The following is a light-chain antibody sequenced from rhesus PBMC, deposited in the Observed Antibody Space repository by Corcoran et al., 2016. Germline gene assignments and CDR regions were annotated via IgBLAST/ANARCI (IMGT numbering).Light chain of an antibody. CDR2: KAS. CDR3: QHGNSTPFT. V-gene: IGKV1-74*01. Sequence: DIQLTQSPSSLSASAGDRVTITCRASENVNNYLNWYQQRPGKAPKLLIYKASTLQSGVPSRFSGSGSGTDYTFTSSSLQPEDIATNYYQHGNSTPFTFGPGTKLEI. CDR1: ENVNNY. J-gene: IGKJ3*01.